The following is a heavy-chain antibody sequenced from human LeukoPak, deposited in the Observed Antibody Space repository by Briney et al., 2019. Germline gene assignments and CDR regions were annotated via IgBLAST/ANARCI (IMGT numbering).Heavy chain of an antibody. V-gene: IGHV3-9*01. J-gene: IGHJ4*02. Sequence: TGGSLRLSCAASGFTFDDYAMHWVRQAPGKGLEWVSGISWNSGSIGYADSVEGRFTISRDNAKNSLYLQMNSLRAEDTALYYCAKDNGAMTHGPLDYWGQGTLVTVSS. CDR3: AKDNGAMTHGPLDY. D-gene: IGHD1-26*01. CDR1: GFTFDDYA. CDR2: ISWNSGSI.